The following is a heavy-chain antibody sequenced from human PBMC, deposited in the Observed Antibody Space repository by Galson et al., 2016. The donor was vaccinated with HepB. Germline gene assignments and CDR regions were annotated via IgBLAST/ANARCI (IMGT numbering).Heavy chain of an antibody. V-gene: IGHV3-7*04. CDR2: IKKGGSEI. J-gene: IGHJ2*01. Sequence: SLRLSCAASGFSLGNYWMNWARQAPGKGLEWLANIKKGGSEINYVDSVKGRFTISRDNAKNSLFLQMNTLRVEDTAVYYCTREFDLWGRGTQVTVSS. CDR3: TREFDL. CDR1: GFSLGNYW.